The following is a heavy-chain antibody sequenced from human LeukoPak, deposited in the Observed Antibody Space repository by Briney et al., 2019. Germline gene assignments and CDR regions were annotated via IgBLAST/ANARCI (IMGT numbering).Heavy chain of an antibody. D-gene: IGHD3-22*01. CDR2: INPNSGGT. CDR1: GYTFTGYY. V-gene: IGHV1-2*02. Sequence: GASVEVSCKASGYTFTGYYMHWVRQAPGQGLEWMGWINPNSGGTNYAQKFQGRVTMTRDTSISTAYMELSRLRSDDTAVYYCARDYYDSSGYSYFGYWGQGTLVTVSS. CDR3: ARDYYDSSGYSYFGY. J-gene: IGHJ4*02.